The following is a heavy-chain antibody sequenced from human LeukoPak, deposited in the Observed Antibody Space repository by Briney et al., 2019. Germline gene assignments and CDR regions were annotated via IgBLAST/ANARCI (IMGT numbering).Heavy chain of an antibody. CDR3: ARGMARPSRSGRRTQTYYSDY. CDR2: IYSTGST. CDR1: GDSITSGSYY. Sequence: PSETLSLTCSVSGDSITSGSYYWGWFRQTPGKGLEWIGNIYSTGSTSFNPSFKSRITMSVDTSKNQFSLKLSSVTAADTAVYYCARGMARPSRSGRRTQTYYSDYWGQGTLVTVSS. V-gene: IGHV4-39*07. J-gene: IGHJ4*02. D-gene: IGHD6-13*01.